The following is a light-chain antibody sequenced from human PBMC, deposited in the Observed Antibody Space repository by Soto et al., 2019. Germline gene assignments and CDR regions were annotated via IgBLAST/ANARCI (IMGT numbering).Light chain of an antibody. CDR1: SSNLGSNT. CDR3: AAWDDSLNGHV. CDR2: SHN. J-gene: IGLJ1*01. Sequence: QSVLTQPPSASGTPGQRVTISCSGSSSNLGSNTVNWYQQLPGTAPKLLIYSHNQRPSGVPDRFSGSKSGTSASLAISGLQSEDEAHYYCAAWDDSLNGHVFGTGTKVTVL. V-gene: IGLV1-44*01.